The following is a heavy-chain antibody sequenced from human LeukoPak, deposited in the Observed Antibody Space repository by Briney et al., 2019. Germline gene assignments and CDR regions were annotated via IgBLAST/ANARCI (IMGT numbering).Heavy chain of an antibody. D-gene: IGHD3-16*02. CDR2: IYYSGST. V-gene: IGHV4-59*08. CDR1: GGSISSYY. CDR3: ARLHGELSEYYFDY. J-gene: IGHJ4*02. Sequence: SETLSLTCTVSGGSISSYYWSWIRQPPGKGLEWIGYIYYSGSTNYNPSLKSRVTISVDTSKNQFSLKLSSVTAADTAVYYCARLHGELSEYYFDYWGQGTLVTVSS.